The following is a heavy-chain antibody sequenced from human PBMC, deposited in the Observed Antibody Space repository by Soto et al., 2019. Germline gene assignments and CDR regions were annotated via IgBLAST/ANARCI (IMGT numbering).Heavy chain of an antibody. CDR1: GGSISSGDYY. D-gene: IGHD3-10*01. V-gene: IGHV4-30-4*01. J-gene: IGHJ4*02. CDR3: AREGRAYGSGSYVLGY. Sequence: SETLSLTCTVSGGSISSGDYYWSWIRQPPGKGLEWIGYIYYSGSTYYNPSLKSRVTISVDTSKNQFSLKLSSVTAADTAVYYCAREGRAYGSGSYVLGYWGQGTLVTVSS. CDR2: IYYSGST.